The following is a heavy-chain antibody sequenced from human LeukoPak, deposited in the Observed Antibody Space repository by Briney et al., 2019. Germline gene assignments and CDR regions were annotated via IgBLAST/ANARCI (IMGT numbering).Heavy chain of an antibody. Sequence: GGSLRLSCAASGFTFSTYAVTWVRQAPGKGLEWVSVISGSGGTTYYADSVRGRFTLSRDNSKNTVFLQMNSLRAEDTAVYYCAKSIGGVVVVAADYWGQGTLVTVSS. CDR3: AKSIGGVVVVAADY. CDR2: ISGSGGTT. D-gene: IGHD2-15*01. J-gene: IGHJ4*02. CDR1: GFTFSTYA. V-gene: IGHV3-23*01.